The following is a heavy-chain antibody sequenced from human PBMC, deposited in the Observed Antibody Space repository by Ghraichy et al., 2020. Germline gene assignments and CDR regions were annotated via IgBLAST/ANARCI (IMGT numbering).Heavy chain of an antibody. D-gene: IGHD3-10*01. CDR1: GYTFSGYW. CDR3: ARDRGTPDAFAT. J-gene: IGHJ3*02. V-gene: IGHV3-74*01. CDR2: IDNEGTHT. Sequence: GGSLRLSCEGSGYTFSGYWMHWVRQAPGTGLVWVSRIDNEGTHTIYADSVKGRFRISRDNAKNTLFLQMSSLRVEDTAVYYCARDRGTPDAFATWGRGTVVTGSS.